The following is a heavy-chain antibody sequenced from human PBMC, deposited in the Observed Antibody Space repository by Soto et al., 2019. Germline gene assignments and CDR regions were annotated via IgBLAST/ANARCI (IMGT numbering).Heavy chain of an antibody. CDR3: ARSGLALPYSASHWFDP. Sequence: GGSLRLSCAASGLTFSTYGVNWVRQAPGKGLEWLSSISDSGHYIYYADSVKCSFTISRDNAKNSLFLQMNSLRGEDTAVYYCARSGLALPYSASHWFDPWGHGTLVTVSS. J-gene: IGHJ5*02. CDR2: ISDSGHYI. CDR1: GLTFSTYG. D-gene: IGHD3-22*01. V-gene: IGHV3-21*01.